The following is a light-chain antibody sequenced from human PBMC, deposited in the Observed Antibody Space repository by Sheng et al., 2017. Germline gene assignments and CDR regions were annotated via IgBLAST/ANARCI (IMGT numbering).Light chain of an antibody. Sequence: DIQMTQSPSSLSASVGDRVTITCRASQDISDSLAWYQQMSGKAPKLLIFAASTLQSGVPSRFSGSGSGTEFTLTISSLQPEDFATYYCQQLNSYPRTFGQGTRLEIK. CDR1: QDISDS. V-gene: IGKV1-9*01. J-gene: IGKJ5*01. CDR2: AAS. CDR3: QQLNSYPRT.